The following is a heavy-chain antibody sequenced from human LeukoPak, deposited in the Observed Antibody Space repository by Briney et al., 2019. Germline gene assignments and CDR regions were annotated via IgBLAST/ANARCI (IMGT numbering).Heavy chain of an antibody. J-gene: IGHJ4*02. CDR2: IKQDGSEK. D-gene: IGHD6-19*01. V-gene: IGHV3-7*03. Sequence: GGSLRLSCTASGFTFSRYWMDWVRQAPGKGLEWVANIKQDGSEKYYVDSVKGRFTISRDNAKNSLYLQMNSLRAEDTAVYYCARDRDWYSFDSWGQGTLVTVSS. CDR3: ARDRDWYSFDS. CDR1: GFTFSRYW.